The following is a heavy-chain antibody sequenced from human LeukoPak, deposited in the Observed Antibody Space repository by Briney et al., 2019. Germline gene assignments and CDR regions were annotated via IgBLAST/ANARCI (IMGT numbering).Heavy chain of an antibody. V-gene: IGHV3-23*01. CDR2: ISGSGGST. Sequence: GGSLRLSCAASGFTFSSSAMSWVRQAPGKGLEWVSAISGSGGSTYYAGSVKGRFTISRDNSQNTLSLQMNSLRAEDTALYYCARHAPSVGVSIGSNADLWGQGTLVTVSS. D-gene: IGHD4-23*01. CDR3: ARHAPSVGVSIGSNADL. CDR1: GFTFSSSA. J-gene: IGHJ5*02.